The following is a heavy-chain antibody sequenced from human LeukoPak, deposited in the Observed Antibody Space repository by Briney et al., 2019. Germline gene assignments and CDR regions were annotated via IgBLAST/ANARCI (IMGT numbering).Heavy chain of an antibody. CDR2: ISTYNGKT. Sequence: ASVKVSCKASGYTFTNYGIGWVRQAPGQGLEWMGWISTYNGKTYYAQKLQGRVTMTTDTSTSTAYMELRSLRYDDTAVYYCARDPRHRLLWFGEETYYYYMDVWGKGTTVIISS. CDR1: GYTFTNYG. V-gene: IGHV1-18*01. CDR3: ARDPRHRLLWFGEETYYYYMDV. J-gene: IGHJ6*03. D-gene: IGHD3-10*01.